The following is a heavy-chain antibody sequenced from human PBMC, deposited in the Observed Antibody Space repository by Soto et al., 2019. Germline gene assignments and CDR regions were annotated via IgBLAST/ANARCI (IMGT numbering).Heavy chain of an antibody. D-gene: IGHD1-26*01. CDR2: IYYSGST. Sequence: QVQLQESGPGLVKPSETLSLTCTVSGGSISSYYWSWIRQPPGKGLEWIGYIYYSGSTNYNPSLNSRVTISVDTSKNQFSLKLSSVTAADTAVYYCARLYRRLPPWFDPWGQGTLVTVSS. J-gene: IGHJ5*02. CDR1: GGSISSYY. CDR3: ARLYRRLPPWFDP. V-gene: IGHV4-59*08.